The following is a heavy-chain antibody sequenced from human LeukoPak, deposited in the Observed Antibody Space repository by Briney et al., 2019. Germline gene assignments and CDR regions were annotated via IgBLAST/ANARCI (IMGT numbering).Heavy chain of an antibody. CDR2: IIPILGIA. D-gene: IGHD3-22*01. V-gene: IGHV1-69*04. Sequence: ASVKVSCKASGGTFSSYAISWVRQAPGQGLEWMGRIIPILGIANYAQKFQGRVTITADKSTSTAYMELSSLRSEDTAVYYCARGPPLYENYYDNSGYYVLGYWGQGTLVTVSS. CDR3: ARGPPLYENYYDNSGYYVLGY. J-gene: IGHJ4*02. CDR1: GGTFSSYA.